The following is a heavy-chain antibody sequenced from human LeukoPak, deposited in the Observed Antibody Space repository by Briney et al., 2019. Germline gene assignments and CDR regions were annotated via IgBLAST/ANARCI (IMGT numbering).Heavy chain of an antibody. CDR2: ISWNSGSI. CDR3: AKDIGAYSSPSPFFDY. CDR1: GFTFDDYA. D-gene: IGHD6-6*01. Sequence: GGSLRLSSAASGFTFDDYAMHWVRQAPGKGLEWVSGISWNSGSIGYADSVKGRFTISRDNAKNSLYLQMNSLRAEDTALYYCAKDIGAYSSPSPFFDYWGQGTLVTVSS. V-gene: IGHV3-9*01. J-gene: IGHJ4*02.